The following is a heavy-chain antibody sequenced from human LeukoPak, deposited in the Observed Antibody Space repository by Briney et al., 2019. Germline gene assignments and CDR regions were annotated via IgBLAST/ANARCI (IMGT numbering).Heavy chain of an antibody. Sequence: ASVKASCKASGYTFTTYAMHWVRQAPGQRLEWMGWINGGNGNTKYSQKFQDRVTFTRDTSASTAYMELSSLRSEDTAVYYCARDEIEELLTGWGGMDVWGQGTTVTVSS. D-gene: IGHD3-10*01. CDR2: INGGNGNT. V-gene: IGHV1-3*01. CDR1: GYTFTTYA. CDR3: ARDEIEELLTGWGGMDV. J-gene: IGHJ6*02.